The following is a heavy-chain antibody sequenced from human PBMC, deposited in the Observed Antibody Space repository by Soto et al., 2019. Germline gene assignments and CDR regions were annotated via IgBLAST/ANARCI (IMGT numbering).Heavy chain of an antibody. CDR2: ISWNSGSI. V-gene: IGHV3-9*01. Sequence: SLRLSCAASGFTFDDYAMHWVRQAPGKGLEWVSGISWNSGSIGYADSVKGRFTISRDNAKNSLYLQMNSLRAEGTALYYCAKDIAIGPGADAFDIWGQGTMVTVSS. CDR1: GFTFDDYA. J-gene: IGHJ3*02. CDR3: AKDIAIGPGADAFDI. D-gene: IGHD2-2*02.